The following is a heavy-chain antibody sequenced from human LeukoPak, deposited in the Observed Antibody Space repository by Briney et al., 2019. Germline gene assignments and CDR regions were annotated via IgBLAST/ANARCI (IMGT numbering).Heavy chain of an antibody. CDR3: AREGITVALNYYGMDV. CDR1: GFTFNSYW. J-gene: IGHJ6*02. CDR2: INQDGSEK. V-gene: IGHV3-7*01. Sequence: PGGSLRLSCTASGFTFNSYWMSWVRQAPGKGLEWVANINQDGSEKYYVDSVKGRFTVSRGNGKNSLYLQMNSLSAEDTAVYYCAREGITVALNYYGMDVWGQGTTVTVS. D-gene: IGHD6-19*01.